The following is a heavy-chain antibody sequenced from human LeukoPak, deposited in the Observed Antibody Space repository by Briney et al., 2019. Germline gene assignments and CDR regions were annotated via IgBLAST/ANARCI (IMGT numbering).Heavy chain of an antibody. CDR2: INHSGST. Sequence: SETLSLTCAVYGGSFSGYYWSWIRQPPGKGQEWIGEINHSGSTNYNPSLKSRVTISVDTSKNQFSLKLSSVTAADTAVYYCARKLGYCSSTSCYGRRYFDYWGQGTLVTVSS. D-gene: IGHD2-2*01. J-gene: IGHJ4*02. V-gene: IGHV4-34*01. CDR1: GGSFSGYY. CDR3: ARKLGYCSSTSCYGRRYFDY.